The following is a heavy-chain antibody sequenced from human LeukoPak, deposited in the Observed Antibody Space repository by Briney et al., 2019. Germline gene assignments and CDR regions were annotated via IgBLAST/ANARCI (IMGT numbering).Heavy chain of an antibody. V-gene: IGHV4-34*01. D-gene: IGHD6-13*01. J-gene: IGHJ4*02. Sequence: SETLSLTCAVYAGSFSGYYWIWIRHPPGNGLKWIGEINHSGSTNYNPSLKSRVTISVDTSKNQFSLKLSSVTAADTAVYYCARGAWGGSSSWYLTTFDYWGQGTLVTVSS. CDR2: INHSGST. CDR3: ARGAWGGSSSWYLTTFDY. CDR1: AGSFSGYY.